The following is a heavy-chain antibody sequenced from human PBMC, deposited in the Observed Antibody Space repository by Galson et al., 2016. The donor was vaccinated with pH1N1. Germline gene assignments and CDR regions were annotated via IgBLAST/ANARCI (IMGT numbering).Heavy chain of an antibody. CDR3: ASKLYGDPNY. J-gene: IGHJ4*02. CDR1: GFTFSDYW. Sequence: CAASGFTFSDYWMSWVRQAPGKGLEWVANINQDDSKKNYVASVRGRFTISRDNAKNSLFLQMNSLRVEDTAVYYFASKLYGDPNYWGQGALVTVSS. D-gene: IGHD4-17*01. CDR2: INQDDSKK. V-gene: IGHV3-7*05.